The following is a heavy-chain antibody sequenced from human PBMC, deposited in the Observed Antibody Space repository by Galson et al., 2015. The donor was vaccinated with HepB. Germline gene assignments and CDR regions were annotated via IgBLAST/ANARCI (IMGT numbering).Heavy chain of an antibody. J-gene: IGHJ4*02. Sequence: SLRLSCAASGFTFTSYAMSWVRQAPGKGLEWVSAIGGSGGTTYYADSVKGRFTISRDNSKNTLYLQMNSLRAEDTAVYYCARDPQWELFFDHWGQGTLVTVSS. V-gene: IGHV3-23*01. CDR3: ARDPQWELFFDH. CDR1: GFTFTSYA. D-gene: IGHD4-23*01. CDR2: IGGSGGTT.